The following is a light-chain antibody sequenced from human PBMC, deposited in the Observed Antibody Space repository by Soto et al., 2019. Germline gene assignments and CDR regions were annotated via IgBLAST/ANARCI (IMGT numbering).Light chain of an antibody. V-gene: IGLV2-11*01. CDR1: SSDVNDYNY. J-gene: IGLJ1*01. CDR3: CSDAGSYV. CDR2: DVT. Sequence: QSALTQPRSVSGSPGQSVTISCTGTSSDVNDYNYVSWYQHHPGKAPKLRIYDVTKRPSGVPDRFSGSKSGNPASLTISRLQDEDEADYFCCSDAGSYVFGTGTKLTVL.